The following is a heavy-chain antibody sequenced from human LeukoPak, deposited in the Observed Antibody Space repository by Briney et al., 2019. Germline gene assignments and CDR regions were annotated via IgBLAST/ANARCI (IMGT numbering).Heavy chain of an antibody. CDR3: ARALTIFGVVIHYYYGMDV. D-gene: IGHD3-3*01. Sequence: ASVKASCKASGYTFTSYAMNWVRQAPGQGLEWMGWINTNTGNPTYAQGFTGRFVFSLDTSVSTAYLQISSLKAEDTAVYYCARALTIFGVVIHYYYGMDVWGQGTTVTVSS. V-gene: IGHV7-4-1*02. CDR1: GYTFTSYA. CDR2: INTNTGNP. J-gene: IGHJ6*02.